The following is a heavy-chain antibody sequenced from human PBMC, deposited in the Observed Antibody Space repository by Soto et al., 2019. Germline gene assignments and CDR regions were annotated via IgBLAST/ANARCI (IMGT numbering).Heavy chain of an antibody. CDR3: ARDQTGKLYYYYYYYMDV. CDR2: IIPIFGTA. CDR1: GGTFSSYA. V-gene: IGHV1-69*01. Sequence: QVQLVQSGAEVKKPGSSVKVSCKASGGTFSSYAISWVRQAPGQGLEWMGGIIPIFGTANYAQKFQGRVTITADESTSTAYMELSSLRSEDTAVYYCARDQTGKLYYYYYYYMDVWGKGTTVTVSS. J-gene: IGHJ6*03. D-gene: IGHD1-1*01.